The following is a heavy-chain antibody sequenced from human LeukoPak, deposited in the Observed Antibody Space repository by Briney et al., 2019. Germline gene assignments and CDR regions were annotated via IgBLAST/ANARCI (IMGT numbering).Heavy chain of an antibody. CDR1: GFTFTSSA. J-gene: IGHJ4*02. CDR2: IVVGSGNT. D-gene: IGHD3-22*01. V-gene: IGHV1-58*02. CDR3: AADSSGLSAFDY. Sequence: ASVKVSCKASGFTFTSSAMQWVRQARGQRLEWIGWIVVGSGNTNYAQKFQERVTITRDMSTSTAYMELSSLRSEDTAVYYCAADSSGLSAFDYWGQGTLVTVSS.